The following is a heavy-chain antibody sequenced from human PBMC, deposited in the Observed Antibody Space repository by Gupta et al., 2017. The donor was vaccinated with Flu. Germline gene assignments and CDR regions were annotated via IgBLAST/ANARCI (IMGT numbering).Heavy chain of an antibody. CDR2: VSPCGSSP. CDR1: GFTFSSYT. V-gene: IGHV3-21*01. J-gene: IGHJ4*01. D-gene: IGHD4-17*01. CDR3: ARDNSGEEGGAGY. Sequence: EVQLVESGGGLVKPGGSLRLSCAGSGFTFSSYTMNWVRQAPGKGLEWVSSVSPCGSSPYYADSVKGRLTISRANAKNSLSLQMNSLRAEDTAVYYCARDNSGEEGGAGYWGRGTLVTVSS.